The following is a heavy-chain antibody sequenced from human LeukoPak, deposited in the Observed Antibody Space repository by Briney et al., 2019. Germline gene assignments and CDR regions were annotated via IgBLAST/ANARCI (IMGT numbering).Heavy chain of an antibody. CDR3: ARDSIGDY. CDR1: GFTFSSYS. J-gene: IGHJ4*02. CDR2: ISSTGTYI. D-gene: IGHD2-21*01. V-gene: IGHV3-21*01. Sequence: GGSLRLSCAASGFTFSSYSMNWVRQAPGKGLEWVSSISSTGTYIYYADSMKGRFTISRDNAKNSLYLQMNGLRAVDTAIYYCARDSIGDYWGQGTLVTVSS.